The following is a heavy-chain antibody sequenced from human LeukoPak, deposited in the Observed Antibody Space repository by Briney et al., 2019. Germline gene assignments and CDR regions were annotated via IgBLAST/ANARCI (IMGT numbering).Heavy chain of an antibody. J-gene: IGHJ4*02. V-gene: IGHV3-48*04. Sequence: GGSLRLSCAASGFTFSSYSMNWVRQAPGKGLEWVSYISSSSSTIYYADAVKGRFTISRDNAKNSLYLQINSLRAEDTAVYYCARVGLDRRGYSGYEAFGYWGQGTLVTVSS. CDR1: GFTFSSYS. D-gene: IGHD5-12*01. CDR3: ARVGLDRRGYSGYEAFGY. CDR2: ISSSSSTI.